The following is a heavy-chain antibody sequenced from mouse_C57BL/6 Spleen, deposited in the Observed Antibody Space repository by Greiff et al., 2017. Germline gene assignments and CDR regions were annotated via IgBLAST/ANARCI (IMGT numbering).Heavy chain of an antibody. Sequence: QVQLQQPGAELVKPGASVKLSCKASGYTFTSYWMHWVKQRPGQGLEWIGMIHPNSGSTNYNEKFTSKATLTVDKSSSTAYMQLSSLTSEDSAVYYCAREAGTNYARDDWGQGTSVTVSS. CDR1: GYTFTSYW. CDR3: AREAGTNYARDD. D-gene: IGHD4-1*01. J-gene: IGHJ4*01. CDR2: IHPNSGST. V-gene: IGHV1-64*01.